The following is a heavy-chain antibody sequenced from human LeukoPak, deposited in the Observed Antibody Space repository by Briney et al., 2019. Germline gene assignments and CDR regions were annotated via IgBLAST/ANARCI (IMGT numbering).Heavy chain of an antibody. Sequence: PGGSLRLSCAASGFSISNYWMNWVRQAPGRGLEWVAVISYDGSNKYYADSVKGRFTISRDNSKNTLYLQMNSLRAEDTAVYYCAKGIGYSYGYFDYWGQGTLVTVSS. CDR2: ISYDGSNK. J-gene: IGHJ4*02. D-gene: IGHD5-18*01. CDR3: AKGIGYSYGYFDY. CDR1: GFSISNYW. V-gene: IGHV3-30*18.